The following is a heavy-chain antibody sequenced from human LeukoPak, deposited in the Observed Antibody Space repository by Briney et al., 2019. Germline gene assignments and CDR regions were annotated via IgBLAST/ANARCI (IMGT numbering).Heavy chain of an antibody. CDR1: GFTFSSYW. CDR2: IKQHGSEE. CDR3: ARRSTSWDYFDY. J-gene: IGHJ4*02. Sequence: GGSLRLSCAASGFTFSSYWMSWVRQAPGKGLEWVANIKQHGSEEYYVDSVKGRFTISRDNAKNSVYLQMNSLRAEDTAVYYCARRSTSWDYFDYWARESWSPSHQ. V-gene: IGHV3-7*01. D-gene: IGHD6-6*01.